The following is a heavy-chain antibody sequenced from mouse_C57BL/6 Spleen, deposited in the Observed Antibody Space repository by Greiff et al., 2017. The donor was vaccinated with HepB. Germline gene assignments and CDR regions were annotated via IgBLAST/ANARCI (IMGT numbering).Heavy chain of an antibody. D-gene: IGHD1-1*01. J-gene: IGHJ2*01. CDR3: ARRGVTTVVATGFDY. V-gene: IGHV1-39*01. CDR1: GYSFTDYN. CDR2: INPNYGTT. Sequence: VQLQQSGPELVKPGASVKISCKASGYSFTDYNMNWVKQSNGKSLEWIGVINPNYGTTSYNQKFKGKATLTVDQSSSTAYMQLNSLTSEDSAVYYGARRGVTTVVATGFDYWGQGTTLTVSS.